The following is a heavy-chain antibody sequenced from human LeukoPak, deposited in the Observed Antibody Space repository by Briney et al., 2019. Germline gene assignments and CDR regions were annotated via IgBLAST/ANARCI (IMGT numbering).Heavy chain of an antibody. CDR1: GFSFSAYW. Sequence: GGSLRLSCAASGFSFSAYWMTWVRQAPGTGLEWVANINPAGSETYYVDPVKGRFSISRDNAKNLVYLQMNSLRAEDTAVYHCERLGYVAAFDVWGQGTPVTV. J-gene: IGHJ4*02. V-gene: IGHV3-7*01. D-gene: IGHD3-9*01. CDR3: ERLGYVAAFDV. CDR2: INPAGSET.